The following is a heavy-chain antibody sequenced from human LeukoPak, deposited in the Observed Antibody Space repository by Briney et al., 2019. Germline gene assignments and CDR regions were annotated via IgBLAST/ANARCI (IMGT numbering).Heavy chain of an antibody. J-gene: IGHJ4*02. CDR3: VKAQYDFWSGLDY. V-gene: IGHV3-64D*09. CDR1: GFTFSRYP. D-gene: IGHD3-3*01. CDR2: ISGNGGST. Sequence: GGSLRLSCSASGFTFSRYPMHWVRQAPGEGVEYVSAISGNGGSTYYADSVKGRFTISRDNSKNTLYLQMSSLRTEDTAIYYCVKAQYDFWSGLDYWGQGTLVTVSS.